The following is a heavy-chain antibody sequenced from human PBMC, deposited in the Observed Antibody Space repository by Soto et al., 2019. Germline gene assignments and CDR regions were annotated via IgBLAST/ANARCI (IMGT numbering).Heavy chain of an antibody. J-gene: IGHJ4*02. CDR1: GFIFSDHY. V-gene: IGHV3-72*01. CDR3: ARGESGRCGD. Sequence: EVQLVESGGGLVQPGGSLRLSCEASGFIFSDHYMDWVRQAPGKGLEWVGRTKNKANSYTTEYAASVKGRFSISRDASKNPMYLQNNSLKTEDTAVYYCARGESGRCGDWGQGTLVTVSS. D-gene: IGHD1-26*01. CDR2: TKNKANSYTT.